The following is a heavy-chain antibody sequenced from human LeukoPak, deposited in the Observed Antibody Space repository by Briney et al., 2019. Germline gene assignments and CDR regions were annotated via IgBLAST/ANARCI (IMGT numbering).Heavy chain of an antibody. V-gene: IGHV1-2*06. D-gene: IGHD6-6*01. Sequence: GASVKVSCKASGYTFTSYAMHWVRQAPGQGLEWMGRINPNSGGTNYAQKFQGRVTMTRDTSISTAYMELSRLRSDDTAVYYCARVGPGSSSPNNWFDPWGQGTLVTVSS. CDR3: ARVGPGSSSPNNWFDP. CDR2: INPNSGGT. J-gene: IGHJ5*02. CDR1: GYTFTSYA.